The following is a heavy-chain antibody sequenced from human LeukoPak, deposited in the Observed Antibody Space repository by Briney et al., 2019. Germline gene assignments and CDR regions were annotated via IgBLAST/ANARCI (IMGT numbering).Heavy chain of an antibody. CDR2: IYTSGST. V-gene: IGHV4-4*07. Sequence: SETLSLTCTVSDGSISNYYWSWIRQPAGKGLEWIGRIYTSGSTNYNPSLKSRVTMSVDTSKNQFSLKLSSVTAADTAVYYCARLVSSSGWFDPWGQGTLVTVSS. D-gene: IGHD6-6*01. CDR3: ARLVSSSGWFDP. CDR1: DGSISNYY. J-gene: IGHJ5*02.